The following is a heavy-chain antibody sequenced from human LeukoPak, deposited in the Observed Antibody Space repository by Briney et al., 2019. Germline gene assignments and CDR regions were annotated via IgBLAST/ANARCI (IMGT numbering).Heavy chain of an antibody. CDR3: ARGVSEDIVVVQDGRADYYYYYMDV. J-gene: IGHJ6*03. Sequence: ASVKVSCKASGGTFSSYAISWVRQAPGQGPEWMGGIIPIFGTANYAQKFQGRVTITTDESTSTAYMELSSLRSEDTAVYYCARGVSEDIVVVQDGRADYYYYYMDVWGQGTTVTVSS. V-gene: IGHV1-69*05. D-gene: IGHD2-2*01. CDR2: IIPIFGTA. CDR1: GGTFSSYA.